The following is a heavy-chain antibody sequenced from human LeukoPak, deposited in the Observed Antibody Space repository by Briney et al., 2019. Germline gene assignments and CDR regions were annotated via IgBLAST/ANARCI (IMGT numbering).Heavy chain of an antibody. CDR1: GFTFSSYG. J-gene: IGHJ3*02. Sequence: PGGSLRLSCAASGFTFSSYGMHWVRQAPGKGLEWVAVISYDGSNKYYADSVKGRFTISRDNSKNTLYLQMNSLRAEDTAVYYCAKATMVRGVIVLPDAFDIWGQGTMVTVSS. CDR3: AKATMVRGVIVLPDAFDI. V-gene: IGHV3-30*18. D-gene: IGHD3-10*01. CDR2: ISYDGSNK.